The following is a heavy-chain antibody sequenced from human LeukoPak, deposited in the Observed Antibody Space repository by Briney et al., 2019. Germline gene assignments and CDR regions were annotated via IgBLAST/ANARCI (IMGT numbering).Heavy chain of an antibody. CDR2: INSDGSST. CDR3: AVSSRTRNFDY. V-gene: IGHV3-74*01. Sequence: GGSLRLSCAASGFTFSSYWMHWVRQAPGKGLVWVSRINSDGSSTSYADSVKGRFTISRDNAENTLYLQMNSLRAEDTAVYYCAVSSRTRNFDYWGQGTLVTVSS. D-gene: IGHD6-13*01. J-gene: IGHJ4*02. CDR1: GFTFSSYW.